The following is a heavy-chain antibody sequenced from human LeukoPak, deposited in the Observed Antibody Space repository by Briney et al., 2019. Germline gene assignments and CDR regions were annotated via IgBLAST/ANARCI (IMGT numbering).Heavy chain of an antibody. CDR1: GFTVSSNY. CDR3: ARGVGSYYVPPLDY. D-gene: IGHD1-26*01. V-gene: IGHV3-53*04. Sequence: GGSLRLSCAASGFTVSSNYMSWVRQAPGKGLEWVSVIYSGGSTYYADSVKGRFTIFRHNSKNTLYLQMNSLRAEDTAVYYCARGVGSYYVPPLDYWGQGTLVTVSS. CDR2: IYSGGST. J-gene: IGHJ4*02.